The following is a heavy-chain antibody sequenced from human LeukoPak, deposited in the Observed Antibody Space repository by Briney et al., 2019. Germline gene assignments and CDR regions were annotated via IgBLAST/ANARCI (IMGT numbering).Heavy chain of an antibody. CDR2: IYYSGST. J-gene: IGHJ4*02. V-gene: IGHV4-39*07. CDR1: GGSISSSSYY. Sequence: PSETLSLTCTVSGGSISSSSYYWGWIRQPPGKGLEWIGSIYYSGSTYYNPSLKSRVTISVDTSKNQFSLKLSSVTAADTAVYYCARDLESGSAYWGQGTLVTVSS. CDR3: ARDLESGSAY. D-gene: IGHD3-10*01.